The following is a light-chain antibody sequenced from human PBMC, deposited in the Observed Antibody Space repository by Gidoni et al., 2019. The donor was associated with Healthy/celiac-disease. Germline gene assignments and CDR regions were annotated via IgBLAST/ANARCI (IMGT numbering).Light chain of an antibody. Sequence: DIQMTQSPSSLSASVGDRVTITCQASQDISNYLNWYQQKPGKAPKLLIYDASNLETGVPSRFSGSGSRTDFTFTISSLQPEDIATYYCQQYDNLPLTFGGGTKVKIK. CDR3: QQYDNLPLT. CDR2: DAS. CDR1: QDISNY. J-gene: IGKJ4*01. V-gene: IGKV1-33*01.